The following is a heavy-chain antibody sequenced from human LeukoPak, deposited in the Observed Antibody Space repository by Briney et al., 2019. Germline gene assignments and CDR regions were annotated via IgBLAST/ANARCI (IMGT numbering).Heavy chain of an antibody. V-gene: IGHV3-30*02. D-gene: IGHD2-15*01. CDR1: GFTFSSFG. J-gene: IGHJ6*03. CDR3: AKTGGGALKQYYYYFYMHV. CDR2: IRFDGSNK. Sequence: GGSLRLSCAASGFTFSSFGMHWVRQAPGKGLEWVAFIRFDGSNKYYADSVMGRFTISRDKSKNTVYLQMNSLTGEDTAVYYCAKTGGGALKQYYYYFYMHVWGKSTTVTISS.